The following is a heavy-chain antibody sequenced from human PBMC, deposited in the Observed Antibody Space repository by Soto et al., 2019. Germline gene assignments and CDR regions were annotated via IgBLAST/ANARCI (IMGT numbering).Heavy chain of an antibody. CDR1: GLTFTIYS. J-gene: IGHJ5*02. D-gene: IGHD2-21*01. Sequence: PGGSLRLSCAASGLTFTIYSMNWVRQAPGKGLEWVSYISYNGGQIHYADSVRGRFTVSRDNSKNTVYLQMNSLRAEDSAVYYGARDYSDGWFDPWGQGTLVTVAS. CDR3: ARDYSDGWFDP. V-gene: IGHV3-48*01. CDR2: ISYNGGQI.